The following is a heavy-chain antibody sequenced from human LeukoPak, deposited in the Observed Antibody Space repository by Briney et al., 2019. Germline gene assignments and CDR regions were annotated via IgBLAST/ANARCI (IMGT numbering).Heavy chain of an antibody. Sequence: VASVKVSCKASGYTFTSYGISWVRQAPGQGLEWMGWISAYNGNTNYAQKLQGRVTMTTDTSTSTAYMELRSLRSDDTAVYYCARDLLPLSGYLYTDAFDTWGQGTMVTVSS. CDR1: GYTFTSYG. D-gene: IGHD3-22*01. J-gene: IGHJ3*02. CDR3: ARDLLPLSGYLYTDAFDT. CDR2: ISAYNGNT. V-gene: IGHV1-18*01.